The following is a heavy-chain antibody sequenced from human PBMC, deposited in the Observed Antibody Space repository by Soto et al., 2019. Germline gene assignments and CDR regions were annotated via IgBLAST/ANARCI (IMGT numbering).Heavy chain of an antibody. Sequence: ASVKVSCKASGYTFTGYYMHWVRQAPGQGLEWMGWINPNSGGTNYAQKFQGWVTMTRDTSISTAYMELSRLRSDDTAVYYCAIAAAGRTSAVAGTTGYYYYGMDVWGQGTTVTVSS. CDR3: AIAAAGRTSAVAGTTGYYYYGMDV. D-gene: IGHD6-19*01. CDR1: GYTFTGYY. J-gene: IGHJ6*02. V-gene: IGHV1-2*04. CDR2: INPNSGGT.